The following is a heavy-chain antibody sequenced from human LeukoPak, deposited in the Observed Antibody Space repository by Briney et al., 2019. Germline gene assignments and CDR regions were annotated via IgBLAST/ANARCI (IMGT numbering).Heavy chain of an antibody. CDR3: ARDERRWQQLAY. D-gene: IGHD6-13*01. V-gene: IGHV3-30-3*01. CDR1: GFTFSSYA. CDR2: ISYDGSNK. Sequence: GGSLRLSCAASGFTFSSYAMHWVRQAPGKGLEWVAVISYDGSNKYYADSVKGRFTISRDNAKNSLYLQMNSLRAEDTAVYYCARDERRWQQLAYWGQGTLVTVSS. J-gene: IGHJ4*02.